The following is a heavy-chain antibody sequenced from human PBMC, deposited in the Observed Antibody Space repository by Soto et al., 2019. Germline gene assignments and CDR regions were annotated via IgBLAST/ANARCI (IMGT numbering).Heavy chain of an antibody. V-gene: IGHV4-39*01. D-gene: IGHD2-2*01. CDR3: GRGGGHIVVVPASGGMDV. CDR2: IYYSGST. Sequence: ASETLSLTCTVSGGSISSSSYYWGWIRQPPGKGLEWIGSIYYSGSTYYNPSLKSRVTISVDTSKNQFSLKLSSVTAADTAVYYCGRGGGHIVVVPASGGMDVWGKGTTVTVST. CDR1: GGSISSSSYY. J-gene: IGHJ6*04.